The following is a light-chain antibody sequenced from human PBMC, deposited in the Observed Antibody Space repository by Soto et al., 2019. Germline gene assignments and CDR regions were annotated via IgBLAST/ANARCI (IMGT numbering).Light chain of an antibody. CDR1: QSISVW. J-gene: IGKJ1*01. Sequence: DIQMTQSPSTLSASVGDRVTITCRAIQSISVWLAWYQQKPGKAPNLLIYKASTLQSGVPSRFSGSGSGTEFTLTISSLQPADFATYYGQQSNLYAWTFGQGTKVEI. CDR2: KAS. V-gene: IGKV1-5*03. CDR3: QQSNLYAWT.